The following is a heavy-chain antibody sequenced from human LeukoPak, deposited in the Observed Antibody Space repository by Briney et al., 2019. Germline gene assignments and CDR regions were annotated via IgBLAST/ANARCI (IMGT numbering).Heavy chain of an antibody. Sequence: GGSLRLSCAASGFTFSSYEMNWVRQAPGKGLGWVSYISSSGSTIYYADSVKGRFTISRDNAKKSLYLQMNSLRAEDTAVYYCTRDREPRNSQYYFDSWGQGTLVTVSS. J-gene: IGHJ4*02. CDR3: TRDREPRNSQYYFDS. D-gene: IGHD1-14*01. CDR1: GFTFSSYE. CDR2: ISSSGSTI. V-gene: IGHV3-48*03.